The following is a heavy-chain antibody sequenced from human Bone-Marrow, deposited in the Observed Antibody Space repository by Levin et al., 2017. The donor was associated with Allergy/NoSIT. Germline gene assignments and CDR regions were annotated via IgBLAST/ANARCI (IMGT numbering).Heavy chain of an antibody. V-gene: IGHV3-15*01. D-gene: IGHD4-23*01. CDR3: TTDPDGGHPRLGY. Sequence: GGSLRLSCTASAFAFNNAWMSWVRQAPGKGLEWVGRIKSNTNGGTTDYAAPVKGRFTISRDDSEYTLYLQMNSLKTEDTAMYYCTTDPDGGHPRLGYWGQGTLVTVSS. CDR1: AFAFNNAW. J-gene: IGHJ4*02. CDR2: IKSNTNGGTT.